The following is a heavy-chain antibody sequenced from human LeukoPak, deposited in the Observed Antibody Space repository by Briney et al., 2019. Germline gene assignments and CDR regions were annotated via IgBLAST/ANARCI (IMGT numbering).Heavy chain of an antibody. Sequence: PGGSLRLSCAASGFTFSSYAMSWVRQAPGKGLEWVGRIKSKTDGGTTDYAAPVKGRFTISRDDSKNTLYLQMNSLKTEDTAVYYCTTLYYYGSGSYSYYFDYWGQGTLVTVSS. CDR2: IKSKTDGGTT. CDR3: TTLYYYGSGSYSYYFDY. CDR1: GFTFSSYA. J-gene: IGHJ4*02. V-gene: IGHV3-15*01. D-gene: IGHD3-10*01.